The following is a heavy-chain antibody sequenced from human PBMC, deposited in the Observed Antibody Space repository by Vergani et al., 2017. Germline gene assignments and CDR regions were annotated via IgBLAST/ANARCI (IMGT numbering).Heavy chain of an antibody. CDR2: ISWNSGSI. CDR3: AKGTAMVIH. CDR1: GFTFDDYA. Sequence: EVQLVESGGGLVQPGRSLRLSCAASGFTFDDYAMHWVRQAPGKGLEWVSGISWNSGSIGYADSVKGRFTISRDNAKNSLYLQMNRLRAEDTAVYYCAKGTAMVIHWGQGTLVTVSS. D-gene: IGHD5-18*01. J-gene: IGHJ4*02. V-gene: IGHV3-9*01.